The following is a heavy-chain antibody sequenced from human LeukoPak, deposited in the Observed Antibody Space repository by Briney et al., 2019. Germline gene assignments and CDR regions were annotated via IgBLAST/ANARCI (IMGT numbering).Heavy chain of an antibody. J-gene: IGHJ4*02. CDR1: GGSITNYY. CDR2: ISTSGST. Sequence: SETLSLTCTVSGGSITNYYWSWIRQPVGRGLEWIGRISTSGSTNYNPALRSRLTMSVDTSTNQFSLKLSSVTAADTAVYYCARSEVDTADFDYWGQGTLVTVSS. D-gene: IGHD3-22*01. V-gene: IGHV4-4*07. CDR3: ARSEVDTADFDY.